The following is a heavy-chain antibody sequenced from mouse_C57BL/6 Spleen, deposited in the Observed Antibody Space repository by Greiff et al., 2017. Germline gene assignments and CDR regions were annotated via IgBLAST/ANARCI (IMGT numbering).Heavy chain of an antibody. J-gene: IGHJ4*01. Sequence: VQLQQSGAELMKPGASVKLSCKATGYTFTGYWIEWVKQRPGHGLEWIGEILPGSGSTNYNEKFKGKATFTADTSSNTAYMQLSSLTTEDSAIYYCARPLYYSNSPSYAMDDWGQGTSVTVSS. CDR3: ARPLYYSNSPSYAMDD. D-gene: IGHD2-5*01. CDR2: ILPGSGST. V-gene: IGHV1-9*01. CDR1: GYTFTGYW.